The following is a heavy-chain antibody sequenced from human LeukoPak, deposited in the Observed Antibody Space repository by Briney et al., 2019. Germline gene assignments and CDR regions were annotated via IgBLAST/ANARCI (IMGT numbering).Heavy chain of an antibody. V-gene: IGHV3-48*04. CDR3: AREYIEYYGSGNHQEPWFDP. J-gene: IGHJ5*02. D-gene: IGHD3-10*01. CDR1: GFTFDDYA. CDR2: ISPSSTRI. Sequence: PGGSLRLSCAASGFTFDDYAMHWVRQAPGKGLEWVSYISPSSTRIDYAASVRGRFTISRDNAKRSLYLQMNSLRAEDTAVYYCAREYIEYYGSGNHQEPWFDPWGQGTLVTVSS.